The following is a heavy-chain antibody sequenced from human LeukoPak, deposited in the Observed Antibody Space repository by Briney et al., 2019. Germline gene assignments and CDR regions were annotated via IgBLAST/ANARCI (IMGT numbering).Heavy chain of an antibody. J-gene: IGHJ6*04. V-gene: IGHV1-3*01. CDR1: GYTFTSYA. CDR3: ARLESITMVRGVIKDGMDV. D-gene: IGHD3-10*01. CDR2: ITAGNGNT. Sequence: ASVKVSCKASGYTFTSYAMHWVRQASGQRLEWMGWITAGNGNTKYSQKFQGRVTITRDTSASTAYMELSSLRSGDTAVYYCARLESITMVRGVIKDGMDVWGKGTTVTVSS.